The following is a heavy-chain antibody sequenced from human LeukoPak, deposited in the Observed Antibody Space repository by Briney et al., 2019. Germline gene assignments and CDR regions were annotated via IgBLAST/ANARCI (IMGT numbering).Heavy chain of an antibody. CDR1: GFTFSNYA. V-gene: IGHV3-23*01. D-gene: IGHD3-10*01. J-gene: IGHJ4*02. CDR2: VNHSVSASAASA. Sequence: GESLRLSCAASGFTFSNYAMTWVRQAPGKGLEWVSGVNHSVSASAASAFYADSVKGRFTISRDDSKNTVFLQMNSLRAEDTAVYYCAKNFGGTFGHFDSWGRGTLVTAS. CDR3: AKNFGGTFGHFDS.